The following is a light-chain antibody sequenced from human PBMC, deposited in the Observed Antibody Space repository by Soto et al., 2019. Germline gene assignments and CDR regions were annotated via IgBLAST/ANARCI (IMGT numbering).Light chain of an antibody. CDR1: SGDIGSYNR. V-gene: IGLV2-14*01. CDR3: SSFTTSYFYV. J-gene: IGLJ1*01. Sequence: QSALTQPASVSGSPGQSITISCTGTSGDIGSYNRVSWYQQHPGKAPKLIIYEVTDRPSGVSNRFSASKSAYTASLTISGLQAEDEANYYCSSFTTSYFYVFGPGTKLTVL. CDR2: EVT.